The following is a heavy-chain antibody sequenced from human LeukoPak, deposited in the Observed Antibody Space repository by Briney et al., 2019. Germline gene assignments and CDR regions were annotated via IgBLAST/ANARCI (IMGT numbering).Heavy chain of an antibody. Sequence: GVSLKISCKGSGYSFTNYWFGWVRQMRGKGLEWIGRIDPSDSYTTYSPSFQGHVTISADKSISTAYLQWTSLKASDTAMYYCARRAEPSSGWHVIAYWGQGTLVTVSS. CDR1: GYSFTNYW. CDR3: ARRAEPSSGWHVIAY. V-gene: IGHV5-10-1*01. D-gene: IGHD6-19*01. CDR2: IDPSDSYT. J-gene: IGHJ4*02.